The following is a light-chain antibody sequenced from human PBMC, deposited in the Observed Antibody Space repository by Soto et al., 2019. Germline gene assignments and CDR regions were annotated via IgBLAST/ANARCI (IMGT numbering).Light chain of an antibody. Sequence: QSALTQPASVSGSPGQSITFSCTGTSSDVGSYDYVSWHQQHPGKAPKLIIYDVNNRPSGVPSRFSGSKSGNTASQTISGLQTEDEADYYCCAYSTSGTHVFGTGTKLTVL. CDR3: CAYSTSGTHV. CDR1: SSDVGSYDY. CDR2: DVN. V-gene: IGLV2-14*03. J-gene: IGLJ1*01.